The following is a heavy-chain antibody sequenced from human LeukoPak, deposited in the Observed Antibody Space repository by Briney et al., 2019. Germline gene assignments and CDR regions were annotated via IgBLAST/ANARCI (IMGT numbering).Heavy chain of an antibody. J-gene: IGHJ3*02. D-gene: IGHD4-17*01. CDR1: GFTFSNAW. Sequence: PGGSLRLSCAASGFTFSNAWMSWVRQAPGKGLEWVGRIKSKTDGETTDYAAPVKGRFTISRDDSKNTLYLQMNSLKTEDTAVYYCTTHDYGDYGLSDDAFDIWGQGTMVTVSS. CDR2: IKSKTDGETT. CDR3: TTHDYGDYGLSDDAFDI. V-gene: IGHV3-15*01.